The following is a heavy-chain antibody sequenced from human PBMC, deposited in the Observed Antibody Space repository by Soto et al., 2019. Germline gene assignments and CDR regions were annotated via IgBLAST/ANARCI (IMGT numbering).Heavy chain of an antibody. CDR1: GFPVNDNS. V-gene: IGHV3-53*01. J-gene: IGHJ6*02. CDR3: ARTRLYDASGYYCYYYGMDV. Sequence: LRLSCAASGFPVNDNSMSWVRQAPGKGLEWVSVVYGDGRTYYADSVKGRFTISRDNSENTVSLQMSSLRVEDTAVYYCARTRLYDASGYYCYYYGMDVWGQGTRVTVSS. D-gene: IGHD3-22*01. CDR2: VYGDGRT.